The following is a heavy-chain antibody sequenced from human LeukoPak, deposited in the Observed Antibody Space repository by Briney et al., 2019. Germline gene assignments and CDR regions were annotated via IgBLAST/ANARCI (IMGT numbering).Heavy chain of an antibody. J-gene: IGHJ6*03. V-gene: IGHV4-59*01. CDR2: IYYSGST. Sequence: SETLSLTCTVSGGSISSYYWSWIRQPPGKGLEWIGYIYYSGSTNYNPSLKSRVTISVDTSKNQFSLKLSSVTAADTAVYYCARGTGSYYYYYYMDVWGKGTTVTISS. D-gene: IGHD1-14*01. CDR1: GGSISSYY. CDR3: ARGTGSYYYYYYMDV.